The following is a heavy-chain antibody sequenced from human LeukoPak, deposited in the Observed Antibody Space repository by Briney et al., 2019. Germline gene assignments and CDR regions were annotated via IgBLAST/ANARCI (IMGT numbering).Heavy chain of an antibody. CDR2: IYSGGST. CDR3: TRGDYGDPKMDY. Sequence: GGSLRLSCAASGFTVSSIYMTWVRQAPGKGLEWVSVIYSGGSTYYADSVKGRFTISRDNSKNTLYLQMNSLRAEDTAVYYGTRGDYGDPKMDYWGQGTLVTVSS. J-gene: IGHJ4*02. V-gene: IGHV3-53*01. D-gene: IGHD4-17*01. CDR1: GFTVSSIY.